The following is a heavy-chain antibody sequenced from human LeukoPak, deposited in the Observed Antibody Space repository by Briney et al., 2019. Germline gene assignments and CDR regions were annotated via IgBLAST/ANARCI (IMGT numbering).Heavy chain of an antibody. D-gene: IGHD3-10*01. CDR3: ARRAVRGVIIALGDY. CDR2: IYSSGTT. CDR1: GGSISNYY. Sequence: SETLSLTCTVSGGSISNYYWSWIRQPAGKGLEWIGRIYSSGTTIYNPSLKNRVTISVDKSKNQFSLKLSSVTAADTAVYYCARRAVRGVIIALGDYWGQGTLVTVSS. J-gene: IGHJ4*02. V-gene: IGHV4-4*07.